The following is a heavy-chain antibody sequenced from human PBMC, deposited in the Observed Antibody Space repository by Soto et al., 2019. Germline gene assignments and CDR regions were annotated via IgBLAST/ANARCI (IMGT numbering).Heavy chain of an antibody. CDR1: GFTVSSNY. CDR3: SSAAKTRDGYNPMYYFDY. V-gene: IGHV3-53*01. D-gene: IGHD2-2*01. J-gene: IGHJ4*02. CDR2: IYSGGST. Sequence: SLILSCAASGFTVSSNYMSWVRQAPGKGLEWVSVIYSGGSTYYADSVKGRFTISRDNSKNTLYLQMNSLRAEDTAVYYCSSAAKTRDGYNPMYYFDYWGQGTLVTVSS.